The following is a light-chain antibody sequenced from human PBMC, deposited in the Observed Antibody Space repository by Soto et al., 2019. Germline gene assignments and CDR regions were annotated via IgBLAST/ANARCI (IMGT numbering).Light chain of an antibody. J-gene: IGKJ1*01. Sequence: EIVLTQSPGTLSLSPGERATLSCRASQSISSSYLAWYQQKLGQAPRLLIYGASNRATGIPDRFSGGGSGTDFTLTISRLEPEDFAVYYCQQHDSSPRTFGQGTKVEIK. CDR1: QSISSSY. CDR3: QQHDSSPRT. V-gene: IGKV3-20*01. CDR2: GAS.